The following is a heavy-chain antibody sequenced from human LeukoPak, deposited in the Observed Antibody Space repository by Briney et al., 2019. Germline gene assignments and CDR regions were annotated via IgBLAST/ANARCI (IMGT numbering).Heavy chain of an antibody. CDR3: AKDPTYYYDSRGPDY. CDR1: GFPFNSYG. D-gene: IGHD3-22*01. J-gene: IGHJ4*02. V-gene: IGHV3-30*02. CDR2: IRNDGGNK. Sequence: PGGSLRLSCAASGFPFNSYGMHWVRQAPGKGLEWVAFIRNDGGNKYSADSVKGRFTISRDNSKNTLYLQMNSLRPEDTAVYYCAKDPTYYYDSRGPDYWGQGPLVTVSS.